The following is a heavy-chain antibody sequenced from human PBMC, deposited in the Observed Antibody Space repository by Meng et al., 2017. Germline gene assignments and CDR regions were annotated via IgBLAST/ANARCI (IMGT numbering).Heavy chain of an antibody. CDR2: IIPILGIA. D-gene: IGHD4-17*01. CDR3: TTDRGRGTVTIAY. Sequence: QVQLVQSGAEVKKPGSSVKVSCKASGGTFSSYTISWVRQAPGQGLEWMGRIIPILGIANYAQKFQGRFTISRDDSKDTLYLQMNSLKTEDTAVYYCTTDRGRGTVTIAYWGQGALVTVSS. CDR1: GGTFSSYT. J-gene: IGHJ4*02. V-gene: IGHV1-69*08.